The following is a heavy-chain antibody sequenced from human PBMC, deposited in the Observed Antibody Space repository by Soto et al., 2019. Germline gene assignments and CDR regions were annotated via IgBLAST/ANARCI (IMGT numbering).Heavy chain of an antibody. CDR1: GGTFSSYT. V-gene: IGHV1-69*02. CDR3: ARGDHDYGDGDAFYI. J-gene: IGHJ3*02. CDR2: IIPILGIA. D-gene: IGHD4-17*01. Sequence: SVKVSCKASGGTFSSYTISWVRQAPGQGLEWMGRIIPILGIANYAQKFQGRVTITADKSTSTAYMELSSLRSEDTAVYYCARGDHDYGDGDAFYIWGQGTMVTVSS.